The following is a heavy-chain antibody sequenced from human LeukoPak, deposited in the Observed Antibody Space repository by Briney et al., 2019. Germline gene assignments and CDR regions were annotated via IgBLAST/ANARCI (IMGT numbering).Heavy chain of an antibody. CDR3: AAAPTLPRDAFDI. D-gene: IGHD2/OR15-2a*01. V-gene: IGHV1-58*01. Sequence: SVKVSCKASGFTFTSSAVQWVRQARGQRLEWIGWIVVGSGNTNYAQKFQERATITRDMSTSTAYMELSSLRSEDTAVYYCAAAPTLPRDAFDIWAKGQWSPSLQ. CDR1: GFTFTSSA. J-gene: IGHJ3*02. CDR2: IVVGSGNT.